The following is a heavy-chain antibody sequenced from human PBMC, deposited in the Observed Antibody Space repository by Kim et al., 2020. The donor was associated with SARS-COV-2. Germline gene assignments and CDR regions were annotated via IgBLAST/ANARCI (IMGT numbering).Heavy chain of an antibody. CDR1: GFTFSSYG. Sequence: GGSLRLSCAASGFTFSSYGMHWVRQAPGKGLEWVAVIWYDGSNKYYADSVKGRFTISRDNSKNTLYLQMNSLRAEDTAVYYCARRTKRLGYYYYGMDVWGQGTTVTVSS. V-gene: IGHV3-33*01. D-gene: IGHD3-16*01. CDR2: IWYDGSNK. CDR3: ARRTKRLGYYYYGMDV. J-gene: IGHJ6*02.